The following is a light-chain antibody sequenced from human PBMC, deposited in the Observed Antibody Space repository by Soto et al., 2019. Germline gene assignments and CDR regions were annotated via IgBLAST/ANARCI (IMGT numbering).Light chain of an antibody. CDR1: QSIRNW. J-gene: IGKJ1*01. CDR2: RAS. CDR3: QQYESYST. Sequence: DIQMTQSPSTLSASVGGRVTITCRASQSIRNWLAWYQQQPGKAPKLLIHRASSLESGVPARFSGSGSGTEFTLTISXLQADDFATYYCQQYESYSTFGQGTKVDTK. V-gene: IGKV1-5*03.